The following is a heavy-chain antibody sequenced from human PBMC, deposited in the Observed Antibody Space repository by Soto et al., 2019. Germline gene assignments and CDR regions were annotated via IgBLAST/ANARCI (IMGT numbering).Heavy chain of an antibody. CDR2: INHSGST. D-gene: IGHD3-3*01. V-gene: IGHV4-34*01. J-gene: IGHJ4*02. CDR3: ARAQDYDFWSGSTGIDY. Sequence: SETLSLTCAVYGGSFSGYYWSWIRQPPGKGLEWIGEINHSGSTNYNPSLKSRVTISVDTSKNQFSLKLSSVTAADTAVYYCARAQDYDFWSGSTGIDYWGQGTLVTVSS. CDR1: GGSFSGYY.